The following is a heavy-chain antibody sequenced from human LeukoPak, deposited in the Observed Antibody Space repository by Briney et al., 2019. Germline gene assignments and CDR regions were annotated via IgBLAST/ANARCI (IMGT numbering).Heavy chain of an antibody. D-gene: IGHD6-19*01. CDR2: IYYSGST. CDR1: GYSISSSYY. V-gene: IGHV4-38-2*01. CDR3: ARHRFPYSAVAGSFDY. Sequence: SETLSLTCAVSGYSISSSYYWGWIRQPPGKGLERIGSIYYSGSTYYNPSLKSRVTISVDTSKNQFSLKLSSVTAADTAVYYCARHRFPYSAVAGSFDYWGQGTLVTVSS. J-gene: IGHJ4*02.